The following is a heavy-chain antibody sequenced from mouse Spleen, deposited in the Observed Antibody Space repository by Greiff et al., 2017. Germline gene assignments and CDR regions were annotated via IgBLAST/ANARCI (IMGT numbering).Heavy chain of an antibody. J-gene: IGHJ3*01. CDR2: INPSSGYT. V-gene: IGHV1-4*01. CDR3: APYDYAFAY. D-gene: IGHD2-4*01. CDR1: GYTFTSYT. Sequence: QVQLQQSGAELARPGASVKMSCKASGYTFTSYTMHWVKQRPGQGLEWIGYINPSSGYTKYNQKFKDKATLTADKSSSTAYMQLSSLTSEDSAVYYCAPYDYAFAYWGQGTLVTVSA.